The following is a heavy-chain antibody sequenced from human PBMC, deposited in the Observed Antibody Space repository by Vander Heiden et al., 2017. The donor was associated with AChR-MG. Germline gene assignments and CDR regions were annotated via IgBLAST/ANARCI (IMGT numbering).Heavy chain of an antibody. CDR3: ARMVRGVISGSDY. V-gene: IGHV3-21*01. CDR1: AFTFSSYS. D-gene: IGHD3-10*01. J-gene: IGHJ4*02. CDR2: ISSSSSYI. Sequence: EVQLVESGGGLVKPGVSLRPSCAASAFTFSSYSMNWVRQAPGKGLEWVSSISSSSSYIYYADSVKGRFTISRDNAKNSLYLQMNSLRAEDTAVYYCARMVRGVISGSDYWGQGTLVTVSS.